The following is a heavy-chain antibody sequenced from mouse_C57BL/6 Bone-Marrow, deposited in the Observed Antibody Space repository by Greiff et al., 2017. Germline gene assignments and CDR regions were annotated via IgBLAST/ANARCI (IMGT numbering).Heavy chain of an antibody. V-gene: IGHV5-16*01. D-gene: IGHD1-1*01. CDR1: GFTFSDYY. CDR2: INYDGSST. J-gene: IGHJ4*01. CDR3: AREGSSLCAMDY. Sequence: EVKVVESEGGLVQPGRSMKLSCTASGFTFSDYYMAWVRQVPEKGLEWVANINYDGSSTYYLDSLKSRFIIARDNAKNILYLQMISLKSDDTATYYCAREGSSLCAMDYWGQGTSVTVSS.